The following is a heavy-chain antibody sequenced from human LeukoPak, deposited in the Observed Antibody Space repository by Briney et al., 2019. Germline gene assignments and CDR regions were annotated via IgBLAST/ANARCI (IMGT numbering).Heavy chain of an antibody. CDR1: GFTFSSYG. V-gene: IGHV3-30*03. D-gene: IGHD6-13*01. Sequence: PGGSLRLSCAGSGFTFSSYGMHWVRQAPGKGLEWVSVISYDGSNKYYADSVKGRFTISRDNSKNTLYLQMNSLRVEDTGVYYCATTLNIATPGHLWGQGALVTVSS. J-gene: IGHJ4*02. CDR2: ISYDGSNK. CDR3: ATTLNIATPGHL.